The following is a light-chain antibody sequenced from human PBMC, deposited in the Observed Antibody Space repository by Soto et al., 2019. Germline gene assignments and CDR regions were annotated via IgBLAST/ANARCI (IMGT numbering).Light chain of an antibody. V-gene: IGKV1-39*01. J-gene: IGKJ1*01. Sequence: DIQMTQSPSTLSASVGDPVPITCRASQSVSIWLAWYQQKPGKAPKLLIYAASSLQSGVPSRFSGSGSGTDFTLTISSLQPEDFATYYCQQSYSTPWTFGQGTKVDIK. CDR1: QSVSIW. CDR3: QQSYSTPWT. CDR2: AAS.